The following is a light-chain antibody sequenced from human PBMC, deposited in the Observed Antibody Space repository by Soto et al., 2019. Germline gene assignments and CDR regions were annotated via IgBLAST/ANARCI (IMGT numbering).Light chain of an antibody. J-gene: IGKJ2*01. V-gene: IGKV3-15*01. CDR3: LQYNNWPPKQYT. Sequence: IVMTQSPATLSVSPGERATLSCRASQSVSSDLAWYQHKPGQAPRLLIYAASTRATGIPARFSGSGSGTEFSLTISSLQSEDFAVYYCLQYNNWPPKQYTFGQGTKLEIK. CDR1: QSVSSD. CDR2: AAS.